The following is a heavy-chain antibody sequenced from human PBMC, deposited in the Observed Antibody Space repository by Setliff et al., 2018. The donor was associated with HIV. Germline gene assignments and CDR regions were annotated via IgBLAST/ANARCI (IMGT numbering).Heavy chain of an antibody. V-gene: IGHV4-59*01. D-gene: IGHD2-21*01. CDR3: ARTLTYSVLAYNWFDP. CDR2: IYYNGST. CDR1: GDSISTDY. Sequence: PSETLSLTCTVSGDSISTDYWSWVRQPPGKRLEWIGHIYYNGSTDYNPTLRSRVTISVDTSKNQFSLHLRSVTAADTAMYYCARTLTYSVLAYNWFDPWGRGTLVTVSS. J-gene: IGHJ5*02.